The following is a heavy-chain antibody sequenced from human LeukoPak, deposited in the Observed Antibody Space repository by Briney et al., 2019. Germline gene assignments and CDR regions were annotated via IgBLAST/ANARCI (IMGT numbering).Heavy chain of an antibody. V-gene: IGHV1-2*02. D-gene: IGHD5-18*01. CDR1: GYTFTGYY. Sequence: ASVKVSCKASGYTFTGYYMHWVRQAPGQGLEWMGWINPNSGGTNYAQKFQGRVTMTRDTSISTAYMELSRLRSDDTAVYYCARAGSYGYEDVYFDYWGQGTLVTVSS. CDR3: ARAGSYGYEDVYFDY. J-gene: IGHJ4*02. CDR2: INPNSGGT.